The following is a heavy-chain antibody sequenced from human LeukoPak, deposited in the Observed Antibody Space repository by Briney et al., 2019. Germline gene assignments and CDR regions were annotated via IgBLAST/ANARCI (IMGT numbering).Heavy chain of an antibody. CDR3: AGDYEGNLAFDI. CDR1: GFSFSNCI. Sequence: MPGGSLRLSCAASGFSFSNCIMNWVRQAPGKGLEWVSSISSSSTYIYYADSLEGRFTISRDNVRNSLYLQMNSLRAEDTAVCYCAGDYEGNLAFDIWGQGTMVTVSS. J-gene: IGHJ3*02. D-gene: IGHD4-23*01. CDR2: ISSSSTYI. V-gene: IGHV3-21*01.